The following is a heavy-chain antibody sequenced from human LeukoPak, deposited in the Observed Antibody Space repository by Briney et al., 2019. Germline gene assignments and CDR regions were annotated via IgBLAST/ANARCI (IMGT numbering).Heavy chain of an antibody. CDR1: RFTFSSYQ. CDR3: ARAAYYYGSGIYYFDY. CDR2: ISSSSSYI. V-gene: IGHV3-21*01. D-gene: IGHD3-10*01. Sequence: PGGSLRLSCAASRFTFSSYQMNWVRQAPGKGLEWVSSISSSSSYIYYADSVKGRFTISRDNAKNSLYLQMNSLRAEDTAVYHCARAAYYYGSGIYYFDYWGQGTLVTVSS. J-gene: IGHJ4*02.